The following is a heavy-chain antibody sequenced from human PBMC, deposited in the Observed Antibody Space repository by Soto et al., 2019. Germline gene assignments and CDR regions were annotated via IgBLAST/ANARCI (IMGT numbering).Heavy chain of an antibody. D-gene: IGHD6-13*01. J-gene: IGHJ6*02. V-gene: IGHV4-38-2*01. CDR3: ARLAPIAAADGMDV. Sequence: SETLSLTCAVSGYSISSGYYWGRIRQSPGKGLEWTGSIYHSGSTYYNPSLKSRVIISVDTSKNQFSLKLSSVTAADTAVYYCARLAPIAAADGMDVWGQGTTVTVSS. CDR2: IYHSGST. CDR1: GYSISSGYY.